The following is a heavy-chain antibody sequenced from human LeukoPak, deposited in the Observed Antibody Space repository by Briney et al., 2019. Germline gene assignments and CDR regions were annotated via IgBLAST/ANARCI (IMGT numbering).Heavy chain of an antibody. J-gene: IGHJ4*02. D-gene: IGHD5-18*01. CDR2: ISGSGGST. CDR1: GFTFSSYA. CDR3: AKSPIQLWCFDY. Sequence: PGGSLRLSCAASGFTFSSYAMSWVRQAPGKGLEWVSAISGSGGSTYYADSVKGRFTISRDNSKNTLYLQMTSLRAEDTAVYYCAKSPIQLWCFDYWGQGTLVTVSS. V-gene: IGHV3-23*01.